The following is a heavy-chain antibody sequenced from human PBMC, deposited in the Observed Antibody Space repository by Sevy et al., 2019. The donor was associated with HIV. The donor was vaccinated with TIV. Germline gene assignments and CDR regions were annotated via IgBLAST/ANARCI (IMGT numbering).Heavy chain of an antibody. CDR2: IKSKTDGGTT. J-gene: IGHJ3*02. D-gene: IGHD2-8*01. CDR3: TTAGDGYCTTGVCYTPDAFDI. CDR1: GFTFSNAW. V-gene: IGHV3-15*01. Sequence: GGSLRLSCAASGFTFSNAWMSWVRQAPGKGLEWVGRIKSKTDGGTTDYAAPVKGRFTISRDDSKNTLYLQMNSLKPEDKAVYYCTTAGDGYCTTGVCYTPDAFDIWGQGTMVTVSS.